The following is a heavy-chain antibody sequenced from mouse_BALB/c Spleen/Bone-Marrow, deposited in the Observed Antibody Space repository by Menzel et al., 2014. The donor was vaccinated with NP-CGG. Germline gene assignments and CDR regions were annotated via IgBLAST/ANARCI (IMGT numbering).Heavy chain of an antibody. CDR2: INSNGGST. CDR3: ARDRGWLLRFAY. J-gene: IGHJ3*01. D-gene: IGHD2-3*01. CDR1: GFTFSSYG. V-gene: IGHV5-6-3*01. Sequence: EVNVVESGGGLVQPGGFLKLSCAASGFTFSSYGMSWVRQTPDKRLELVATINSNGGSTYYPDSVKGRFTISRDNAKNTLYLQMSSLKSEDTAMYYCARDRGWLLRFAYWGQGTLVTVSA.